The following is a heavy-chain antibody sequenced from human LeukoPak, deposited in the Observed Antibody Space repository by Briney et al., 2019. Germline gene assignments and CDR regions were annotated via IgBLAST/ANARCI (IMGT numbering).Heavy chain of an antibody. Sequence: ASVKVSCKASGYTFTSYAMNWVRQAPGQGLEWMGWINPNSGGTNYAQKFQGRVTMTRDTSISTAYMELSSLRSEDTAVYYCAREGSSGYCYYWGQGTLVTVSS. D-gene: IGHD3-22*01. V-gene: IGHV1-2*02. CDR1: GYTFTSYA. CDR2: INPNSGGT. J-gene: IGHJ4*02. CDR3: AREGSSGYCYY.